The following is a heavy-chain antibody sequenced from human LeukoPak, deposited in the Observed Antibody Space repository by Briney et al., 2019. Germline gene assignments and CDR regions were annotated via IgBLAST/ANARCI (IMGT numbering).Heavy chain of an antibody. D-gene: IGHD6-13*01. Sequence: GASVKVSCKASGYTFTGYYMHWVRQAPGQGLEWMGWINPNSGGTNYAQKFQGRVTMTRDTSISTAYMELSRLRSDDTAVYYCARMGCGDSSSWSDYFDYWGQGTLVTVSS. CDR3: ARMGCGDSSSWSDYFDY. V-gene: IGHV1-2*02. CDR1: GYTFTGYY. CDR2: INPNSGGT. J-gene: IGHJ4*02.